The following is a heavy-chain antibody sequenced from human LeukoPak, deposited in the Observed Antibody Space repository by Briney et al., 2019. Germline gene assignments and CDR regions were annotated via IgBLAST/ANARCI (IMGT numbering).Heavy chain of an antibody. J-gene: IGHJ6*02. CDR1: GDSISSRSYY. Sequence: SETLSLTCTVSGDSISSRSYYWGWIRQPPGKGLEWIGRTYYHGSTYYNPSLKGRVTMSVDTSKNQCSLKLTSVTAADTAVYYCARLPGPGRPGYYAMDVWGQGTTVTVSS. D-gene: IGHD1-1*01. CDR3: ARLPGPGRPGYYAMDV. V-gene: IGHV4-39*01. CDR2: TYYHGST.